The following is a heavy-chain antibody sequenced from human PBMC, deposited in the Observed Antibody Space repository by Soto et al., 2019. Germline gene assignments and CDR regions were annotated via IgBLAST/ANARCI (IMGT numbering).Heavy chain of an antibody. CDR2: VYNSGST. V-gene: IGHV4-61*05. J-gene: IGHJ4*02. CDR1: GGSIGSSSYY. Sequence: PSETLSLTCTVSGGSIGSSSYYWGWIRQPPGKGLEWIGYVYNSGSTNYNPSLKSRVTISEDTSKSQFSLKVNSMTAADTAVYYCARYRREAVAGYTLDNWGQGILVTVSS. CDR3: ARYRREAVAGYTLDN. D-gene: IGHD6-13*01.